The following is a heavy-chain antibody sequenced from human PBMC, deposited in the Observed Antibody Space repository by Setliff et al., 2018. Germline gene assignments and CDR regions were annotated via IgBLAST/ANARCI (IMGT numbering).Heavy chain of an antibody. CDR2: IFYSGST. V-gene: IGHV4-59*08. CDR1: GGSISGYY. J-gene: IGHJ3*02. CDR3: ARHLYLGEFNI. Sequence: SETLSLTRSVSGGSISGYYWSWIRQPAGKGLEWIGYIFYSGSTNYNPSLKSRVTISVDTSKNQFSQNLNSVTAADTAVYYCARHLYLGEFNIWGQGTMVTVSS. D-gene: IGHD2-8*01.